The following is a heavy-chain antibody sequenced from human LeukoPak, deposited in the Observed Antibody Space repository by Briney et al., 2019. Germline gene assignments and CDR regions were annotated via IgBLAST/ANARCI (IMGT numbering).Heavy chain of an antibody. CDR1: GGSISSGGYY. Sequence: SQTLSLTCTVSGGSISSGGYYWSWIRQPRGKGLEWIGYIYHSGSTYYNPSVKSRVTISVDTSKNQFSLKLSSVTAADTAVYYCARDTPFAGYGGNPPPDAFDIWGQGTMVTVSS. CDR3: ARDTPFAGYGGNPPPDAFDI. J-gene: IGHJ3*02. CDR2: IYHSGST. D-gene: IGHD4-23*01. V-gene: IGHV4-30-2*05.